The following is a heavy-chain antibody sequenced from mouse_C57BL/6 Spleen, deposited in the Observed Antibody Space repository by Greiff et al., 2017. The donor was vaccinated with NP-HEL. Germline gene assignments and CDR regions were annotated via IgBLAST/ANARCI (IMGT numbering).Heavy chain of an antibody. J-gene: IGHJ4*01. Sequence: EVKVVESGGDLVKPGGSLKLSCAASGFTFSSYGMSWVRQTPDKRLEWVATISSGGSYTYYPDSVQGRFTISRDNAKNTLYLQMSSLKSEDTAMYYCARLSNYQAMDYWGQGTSVTVSS. CDR3: ARLSNYQAMDY. D-gene: IGHD2-5*01. CDR1: GFTFSSYG. CDR2: ISSGGSYT. V-gene: IGHV5-6*01.